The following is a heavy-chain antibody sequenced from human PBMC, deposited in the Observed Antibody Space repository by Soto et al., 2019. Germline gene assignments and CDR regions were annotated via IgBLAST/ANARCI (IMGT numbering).Heavy chain of an antibody. J-gene: IGHJ3*02. Sequence: GGSLRLSCEASGFIFSDHAMSWVRQAPGKGLEWVSAISGNGIATYYADSVKGRFTISRDNSKNTLYLQMNRLRADDTAVYYCAKDFAFDIWGQGTMVTVSS. CDR3: AKDFAFDI. V-gene: IGHV3-23*01. CDR2: ISGNGIAT. CDR1: GFIFSDHA.